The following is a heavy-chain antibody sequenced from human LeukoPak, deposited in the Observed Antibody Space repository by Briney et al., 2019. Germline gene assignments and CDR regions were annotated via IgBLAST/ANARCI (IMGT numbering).Heavy chain of an antibody. CDR1: GFTFSSYA. J-gene: IGHJ4*02. Sequence: GRSLRLSCAASGFTFSSYAMHWVRQAPGKGLEWVAVISYDGSNKYYADSVKGRFTISRDNSKNTLYLQMNSLRAEDTAMYYCARDGASFDYWGQGTLVTVSS. V-gene: IGHV3-30*04. CDR3: ARDGASFDY. CDR2: ISYDGSNK.